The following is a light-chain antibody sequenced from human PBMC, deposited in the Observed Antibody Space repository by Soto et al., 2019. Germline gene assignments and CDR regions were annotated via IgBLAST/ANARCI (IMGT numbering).Light chain of an antibody. V-gene: IGKV3D-20*02. J-gene: IGKJ5*01. CDR1: QSVSSSY. CDR3: QQRSNWPSIT. CDR2: GAF. Sequence: EIVLTQSPGTLSLSPGERATLSCRASQSVSSSYLAWYQRKPGQAPSLLIYGAFTRATGIPTRFSGTGSGTEFTLTISSLEPEDFAVYHCQQRSNWPSITFGQGTRLEIK.